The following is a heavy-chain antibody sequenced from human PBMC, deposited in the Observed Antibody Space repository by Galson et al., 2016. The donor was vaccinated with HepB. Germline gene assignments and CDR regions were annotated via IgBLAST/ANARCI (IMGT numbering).Heavy chain of an antibody. CDR1: GFSLNSGGVG. Sequence: PALVKPTPTLTLTCTFSGFSLNSGGVGVGWIRPPPGKALEWLALIYWDDDKRYSPSLKSSLTITKDTSKNQVVRTLTNVDPVDTATYFCAHHFCSDITGPGGDVWGQGTTVTVSS. V-gene: IGHV2-5*02. CDR2: IYWDDDK. D-gene: IGHD3-3*02. J-gene: IGHJ6*02. CDR3: AHHFCSDITGPGGDV.